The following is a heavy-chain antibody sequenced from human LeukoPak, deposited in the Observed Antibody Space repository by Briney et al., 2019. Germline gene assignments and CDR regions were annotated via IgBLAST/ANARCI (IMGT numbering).Heavy chain of an antibody. V-gene: IGHV3-33*08. J-gene: IGHJ4*02. CDR2: IWYDGSNM. CDR3: ARDVGGSGSYSPGVDY. Sequence: GGSLRLSCAASGFTFSSYSMNWVRQAPGKGLEWVAVIWYDGSNMFYADSVKGRFSISRDNSKDTLYLQMNSLRAEDTAVYYCARDVGGSGSYSPGVDYWGQGTLVTVSS. CDR1: GFTFSSYS. D-gene: IGHD3-10*01.